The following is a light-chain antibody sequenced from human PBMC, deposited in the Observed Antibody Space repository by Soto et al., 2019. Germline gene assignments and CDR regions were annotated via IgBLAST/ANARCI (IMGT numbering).Light chain of an antibody. V-gene: IGKV3-15*01. Sequence: ILLTHTPTTLSLSPGPRATLSWRASQSVSSKLAWYQQRPGQAPRLLIYSASTRATGIPARFSGSGSGTEFTLTISSLQSEDFAVYYCQQYDSSPRTFGQGTKVDIK. CDR3: QQYDSSPRT. CDR2: SAS. J-gene: IGKJ1*01. CDR1: QSVSSK.